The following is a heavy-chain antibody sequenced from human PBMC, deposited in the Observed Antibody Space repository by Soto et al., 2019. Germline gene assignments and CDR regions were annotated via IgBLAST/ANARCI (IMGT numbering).Heavy chain of an antibody. D-gene: IGHD2-2*01. J-gene: IGHJ3*02. CDR2: IIPIFGTA. CDR1: GGALGIYA. V-gene: IGHV1-69*13. CDR3: AGRRYCSSTSCHALDI. Sequence: VEVSWGACGGALGIYARRSVRQAPIQGLEWMGGIIPIFGTANYAQKFQGRVTITADESTSTAYMELSSLRSEDAAVYYCAGRRYCSSTSCHALDIWGQGTMVTVSS.